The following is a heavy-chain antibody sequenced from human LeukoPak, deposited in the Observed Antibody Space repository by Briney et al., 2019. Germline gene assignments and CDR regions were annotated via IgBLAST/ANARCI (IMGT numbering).Heavy chain of an antibody. CDR1: GYTFTSYD. D-gene: IGHD3-10*01. CDR3: ARGRRGRGSGSSKGNHYYYYYYMDV. V-gene: IGHV1-8*01. CDR2: MNPNSGNT. J-gene: IGHJ6*03. Sequence: ASVKVSCKASGYTFTSYDINWVRQATGQGLEWMGWMNPNSGNTGYAQKFQGRVTMTRNTSISTAYMELSSLRSEDTAVYYCARGRRGRGSGSSKGNHYYYYYYMDVWGKGTTVTISS.